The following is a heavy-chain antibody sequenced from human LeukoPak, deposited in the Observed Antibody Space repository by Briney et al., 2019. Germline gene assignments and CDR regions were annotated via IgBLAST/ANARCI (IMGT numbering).Heavy chain of an antibody. CDR1: GFTFDDYA. CDR2: ISWNSGSI. Sequence: QPGRSLRLSCAASGFTFDDYAMHWVRQAPGKGLEWVSGISWNSGSIGYADSVKGRFTISRNNAKNSLYLQMNSLRAEDTALYYCAKGLVAGAIDNWFDPWGQGTLVTVSS. V-gene: IGHV3-9*01. CDR3: AKGLVAGAIDNWFDP. J-gene: IGHJ5*02. D-gene: IGHD6-25*01.